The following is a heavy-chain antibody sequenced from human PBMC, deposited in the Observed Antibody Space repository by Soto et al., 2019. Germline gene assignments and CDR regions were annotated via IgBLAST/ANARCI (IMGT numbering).Heavy chain of an antibody. J-gene: IGHJ4*02. CDR2: IIPIFGTA. V-gene: IGHV1-69*12. D-gene: IGHD4-17*01. Sequence: QVQLVQSGAEVKKPGSSVKVSCKASGGTFSSYAISWVRQAPGQGLEWMGGIIPIFGTANYAQKFQGRVTITADESTSTAYMELSSLRSEDTAMYYCAMTSYGDYVSGSFYFDYWGQGTLVTVSS. CDR3: AMTSYGDYVSGSFYFDY. CDR1: GGTFSSYA.